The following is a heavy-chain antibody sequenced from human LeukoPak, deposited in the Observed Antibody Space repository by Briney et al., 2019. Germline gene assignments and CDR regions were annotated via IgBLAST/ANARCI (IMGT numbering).Heavy chain of an antibody. J-gene: IGHJ4*02. V-gene: IGHV3-21*01. Sequence: GGSLRLSCAASGFTFSSYSMNWVRQAPGKGLEWVSFISSSSSYIYYADSVKGRFTISRDNAKNSLYLQMNSLRAEDTAVYYCARIVVDTAMVTVDYWGQGTLVTVSS. CDR1: GFTFSSYS. CDR3: ARIVVDTAMVTVDY. D-gene: IGHD5-18*01. CDR2: ISSSSSYI.